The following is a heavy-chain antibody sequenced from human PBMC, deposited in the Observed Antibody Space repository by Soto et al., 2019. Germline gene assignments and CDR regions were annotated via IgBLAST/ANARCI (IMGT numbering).Heavy chain of an antibody. D-gene: IGHD1-26*01. CDR1: GGTFSSYA. CDR2: IIPIFGTA. J-gene: IGHJ3*02. CDR3: ASPRTISYSGSYSGFAAFDI. V-gene: IGHV1-69*13. Sequence: SVKVSCKASGGTFSSYAISWVRQAPGQGLEWMGGIIPIFGTANYAQKFQGRVTITADESTSAAYMELSSLRSEDTAVYYCASPRTISYSGSYSGFAAFDIWGPGTMVTVSS.